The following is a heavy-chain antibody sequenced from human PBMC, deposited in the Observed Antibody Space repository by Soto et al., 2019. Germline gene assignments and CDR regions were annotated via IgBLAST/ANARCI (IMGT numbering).Heavy chain of an antibody. D-gene: IGHD3-3*02. J-gene: IGHJ3*02. V-gene: IGHV3-72*01. CDR3: ARVSTDWHNAFDI. CDR1: GFTFSDHY. Sequence: GGSLRLSCEASGFTFSDHYIDWGRQAPGKGLQWVGRTRDKVNSYTTEYAASVKGRFTISRDDSKNSLYLQMNSLRSVDTAVYYCARVSTDWHNAFDIWGRGTMVTVSS. CDR2: TRDKVNSYTT.